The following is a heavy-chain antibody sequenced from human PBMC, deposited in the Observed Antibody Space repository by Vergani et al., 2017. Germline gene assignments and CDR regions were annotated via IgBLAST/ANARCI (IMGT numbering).Heavy chain of an antibody. CDR3: ARGGSLDCSSTSCYEQDQNYYYYMDV. CDR2: ISSSGSTI. D-gene: IGHD2-2*01. V-gene: IGHV3-11*01. J-gene: IGHJ6*03. Sequence: QVQLVESGGGLVKPGGSLRLSCAASGFTFSDYYMSWIRQAPGKGLEWVSYISSSGSTIYYADSVKGRFTISRDNAKNSLYLQMNSLRAEDTAVYYCARGGSLDCSSTSCYEQDQNYYYYMDVWGKGTTVTVSS. CDR1: GFTFSDYY.